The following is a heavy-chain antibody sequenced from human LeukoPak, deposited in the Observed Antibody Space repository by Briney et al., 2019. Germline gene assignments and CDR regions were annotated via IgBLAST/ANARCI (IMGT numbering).Heavy chain of an antibody. D-gene: IGHD6-19*01. V-gene: IGHV3-11*04. CDR2: ISSSGTTI. Sequence: PGGSLRLSCAASGFTFSDYYMSWIRQAPGKGLEWVSYISSSGTTIYYADSVKGRFTISRDSAKNSLYLQMNSLRAEDTAVYYCAREPKQWLVPIDYWGQGTLVTVSS. CDR3: AREPKQWLVPIDY. J-gene: IGHJ4*02. CDR1: GFTFSDYY.